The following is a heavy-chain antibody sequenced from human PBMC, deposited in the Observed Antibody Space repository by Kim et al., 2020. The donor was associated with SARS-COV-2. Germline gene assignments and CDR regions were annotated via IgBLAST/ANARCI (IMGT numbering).Heavy chain of an antibody. J-gene: IGHJ4*02. CDR3: AIVASKLRFLNFEY. D-gene: IGHD3-3*01. Sequence: YADSVKGWSTISRENSKNTLYLQLNSLRAEDTAVYYCAIVASKLRFLNFEYWGQGTLVTVSP. V-gene: IGHV3-23*01.